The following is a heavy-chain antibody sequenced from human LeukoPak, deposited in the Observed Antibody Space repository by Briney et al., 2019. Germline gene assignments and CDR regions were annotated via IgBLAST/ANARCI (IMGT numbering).Heavy chain of an antibody. D-gene: IGHD2-2*01. V-gene: IGHV1-46*01. CDR1: GYTFTSYY. CDR2: INPSGGST. Sequence: GASVKVSCKASGYTFTSYYMHWVRQAPGQGLEWMGIINPSGGSTSYAQKFQGRVTMTRDTSASTVYMELSSLRSEDTAVYYCARVSQPGYFDYWGQGTLVTVSS. J-gene: IGHJ4*02. CDR3: ARVSQPGYFDY.